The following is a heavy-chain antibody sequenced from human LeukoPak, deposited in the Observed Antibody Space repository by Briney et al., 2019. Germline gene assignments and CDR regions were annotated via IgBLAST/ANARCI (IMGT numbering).Heavy chain of an antibody. Sequence: GGSLRLSCAASGFTFSSYGVHWVSQAPGKGLEWVAVISYDGSNKYYADSVKGRFTISRDNSKNTLYLQMNSLRAEDTAVYYCAKGGVSNCSSTSCFAYDAFDIWGQGTMVTVSS. V-gene: IGHV3-30*18. CDR2: ISYDGSNK. D-gene: IGHD2-2*01. CDR3: AKGGVSNCSSTSCFAYDAFDI. J-gene: IGHJ3*02. CDR1: GFTFSSYG.